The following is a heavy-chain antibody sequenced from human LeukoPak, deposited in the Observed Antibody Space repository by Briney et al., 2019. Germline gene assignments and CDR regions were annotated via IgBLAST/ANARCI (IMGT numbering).Heavy chain of an antibody. D-gene: IGHD5-18*01. CDR2: IYPGDSDT. Sequence: GESLKISCKGSGYRFTNYWIGWVRQMPGKGLEWMGIIYPGDSDTRYSPSFQGQVTISADKSITTAYLQWSSLKASDTAMYYCARHRDTAMVDYWGQGTLVTVSS. V-gene: IGHV5-51*01. CDR1: GYRFTNYW. J-gene: IGHJ4*02. CDR3: ARHRDTAMVDY.